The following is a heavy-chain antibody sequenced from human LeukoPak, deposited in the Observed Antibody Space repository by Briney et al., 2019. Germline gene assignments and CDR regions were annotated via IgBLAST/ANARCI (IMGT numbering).Heavy chain of an antibody. D-gene: IGHD3-10*01. Sequence: SETLSLTCTVSGGSISSGGYYWSWIRQHPGKGLEWIGYIYYSGSTYYNPSLKSRVTISVDTSKNQFSLKLSSVTAADTAVYHCARVGYYGSGSYYNVWGQGTLVTVSS. CDR2: IYYSGST. CDR1: GGSISSGGYY. CDR3: ARVGYYGSGSYYNV. J-gene: IGHJ4*02. V-gene: IGHV4-31*03.